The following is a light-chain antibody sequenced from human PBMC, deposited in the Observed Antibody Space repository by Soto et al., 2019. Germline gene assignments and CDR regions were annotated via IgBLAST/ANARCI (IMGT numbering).Light chain of an antibody. CDR2: SNN. V-gene: IGLV1-44*01. J-gene: IGLJ1*01. CDR1: SSNIGSNT. CDR3: AAWDDSLPGYV. Sequence: QLVLTQPPSASGTPGQRVTISCSGSSSNIGSNTVNWYQQLPGTAPKLLIYSNNQRPSGVPDRFSGSKSGTSASLAISGLQSEDEADYYCAAWDDSLPGYVFGTGTKLTVL.